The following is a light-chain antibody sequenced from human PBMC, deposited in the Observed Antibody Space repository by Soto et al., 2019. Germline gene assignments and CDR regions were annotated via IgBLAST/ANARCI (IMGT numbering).Light chain of an antibody. J-gene: IGKJ1*01. V-gene: IGKV3-15*01. CDR1: QSVSSN. CDR3: QHYNNWPPWT. Sequence: EIVMTQSPATLSVSPGERATLSCRASQSVSSNLAWYQQKPGQAPRLLIYGASTRATGSPARFSGSGSGTEFTLTISSLQSEDFAVDYCQHYNNWPPWTFGQGTKVEIK. CDR2: GAS.